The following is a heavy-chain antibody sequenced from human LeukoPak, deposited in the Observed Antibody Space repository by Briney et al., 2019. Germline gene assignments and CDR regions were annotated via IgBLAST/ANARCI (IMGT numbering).Heavy chain of an antibody. D-gene: IGHD2-2*01. CDR2: ISYDGSNK. CDR3: AKDIVVVPAAKDAFDI. CDR1: GFTFSSYA. Sequence: GRSLRLSCAASGFTFSSYAMHWVRQAPGKGLEWVAVISYDGSNKYYADSVKGRFTISRDNSKNTLYLQMNSLRAEDTAVYYCAKDIVVVPAAKDAFDIWGQGTTVTVSS. V-gene: IGHV3-30-3*02. J-gene: IGHJ3*02.